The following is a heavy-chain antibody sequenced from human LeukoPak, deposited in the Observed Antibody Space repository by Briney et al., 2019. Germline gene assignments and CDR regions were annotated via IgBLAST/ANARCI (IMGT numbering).Heavy chain of an antibody. CDR3: ARAAGGDILTGYRGHWFDP. CDR2: VIPLFGTA. CDR1: GGTFNNYA. D-gene: IGHD3-9*01. V-gene: IGHV1-69*05. J-gene: IGHJ5*02. Sequence: GASVEVSCKASGGTFNNYAISWVRQAPGQGLEWMGGVIPLFGTADYAQKLQGRVTMTTDTSTSTAYMELRSLRSDDTAVYYCARAAGGDILTGYRGHWFDPWGQGTLVTVSS.